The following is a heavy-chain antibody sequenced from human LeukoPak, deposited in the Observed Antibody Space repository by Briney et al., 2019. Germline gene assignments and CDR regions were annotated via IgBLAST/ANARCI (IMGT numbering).Heavy chain of an antibody. Sequence: GRSLRLSCAASGFTFSSYGMHWVRQAPGKGLEWVAVIWYDGSNKYYADSVKGRFTISRDNSKNTLYLQMNSRRAEEPAVYYFARVREAVAGAVGAYYNNGRDVGAKGPTVPVSS. J-gene: IGHJ6*04. D-gene: IGHD6-19*01. V-gene: IGHV3-33*01. CDR2: IWYDGSNK. CDR3: ARVREAVAGAVGAYYNNGRDV. CDR1: GFTFSSYG.